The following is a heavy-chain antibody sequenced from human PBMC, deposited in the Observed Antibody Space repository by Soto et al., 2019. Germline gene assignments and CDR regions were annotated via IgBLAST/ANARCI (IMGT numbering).Heavy chain of an antibody. D-gene: IGHD2-15*01. Sequence: EVQLVESGGGLVQPGGSLRLSCAVSGFSFRSYWINWVRQAPGKGLVWISRINSDGRETSHADSVKGRFIISRDNANNTLYRQMSSLRADDTAVYYCAGSPGYCNDGSCTWTLVVWGRGTPVTVSS. J-gene: IGHJ6*04. CDR3: AGSPGYCNDGSCTWTLVV. CDR1: GFSFRSYW. V-gene: IGHV3-74*01. CDR2: INSDGRET.